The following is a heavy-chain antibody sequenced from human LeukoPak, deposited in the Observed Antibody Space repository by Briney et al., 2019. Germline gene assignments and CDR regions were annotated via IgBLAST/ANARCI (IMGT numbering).Heavy chain of an antibody. CDR3: ARDAVVTAIVTHWNWFDP. Sequence: GASVKVSCKASGGTFSSYAISWVRQAPGQGLEWMGGIIPIFGTANYAQKFQGRVTITADKSTSTAYMELSSLRSEDTAVYYCARDAVVTAIVTHWNWFDPWGQGTLVTVSS. D-gene: IGHD2-21*02. V-gene: IGHV1-69*06. J-gene: IGHJ5*02. CDR1: GGTFSSYA. CDR2: IIPIFGTA.